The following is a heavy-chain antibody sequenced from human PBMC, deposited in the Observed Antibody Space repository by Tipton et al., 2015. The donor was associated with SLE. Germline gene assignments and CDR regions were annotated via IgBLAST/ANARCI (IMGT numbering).Heavy chain of an antibody. V-gene: IGHV4-34*01. D-gene: IGHD1-7*01. J-gene: IGHJ4*02. Sequence: TLSLTCAVYGGPFSGYYWSWFRQSPGKGLEWLGEITHSGNTNYHPSLKRRVTISVDTSTNQFSLELSSVTAADTAGYYCARDSDWKYAIDHWGQVTLVTVSS. CDR2: ITHSGNT. CDR3: ARDSDWKYAIDH. CDR1: GGPFSGYY.